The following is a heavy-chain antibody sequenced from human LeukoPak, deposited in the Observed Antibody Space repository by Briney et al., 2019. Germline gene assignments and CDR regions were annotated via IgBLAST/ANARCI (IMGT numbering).Heavy chain of an antibody. CDR1: GYTFTSYD. CDR2: MNPNSGNT. Sequence: ASVKVSCKASGYTFTSYDINWVRQATGQGLEWMGWMNPNSGNTGYAQKFQGRVTMTRNTSISTAYMELSSLRSEDTAVYYCARVDDILTGHFFDPYYYYGMDVWGQGTTVTVSS. V-gene: IGHV1-8*01. D-gene: IGHD3-9*01. CDR3: ARVDDILTGHFFDPYYYYGMDV. J-gene: IGHJ6*02.